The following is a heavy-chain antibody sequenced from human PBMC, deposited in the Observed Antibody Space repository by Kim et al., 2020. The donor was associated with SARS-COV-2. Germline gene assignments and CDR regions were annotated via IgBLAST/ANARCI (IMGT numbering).Heavy chain of an antibody. Sequence: NHDQQFTGRVTINADKSTSTAYMELSSLRSEDTAVYYCARDVGSGIPQDYWGQGTLVTVSS. CDR3: ARDVGSGIPQDY. V-gene: IGHV1-69*04. D-gene: IGHD3-10*01. J-gene: IGHJ4*02.